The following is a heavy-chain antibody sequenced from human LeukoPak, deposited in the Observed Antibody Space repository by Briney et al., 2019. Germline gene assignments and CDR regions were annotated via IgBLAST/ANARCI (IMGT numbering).Heavy chain of an antibody. CDR2: ISSTSSYI. Sequence: PGGSLRLSCAASGFTFSLYWMNWVRRAPGKGLEWVSSISSTSSYIYYADSMKGRFTISRDNAKNSLYLQMNSLRAEDTAVYYCARALWSGPVYYGMDVWGQGTTVTVSS. D-gene: IGHD3-10*01. CDR3: ARALWSGPVYYGMDV. V-gene: IGHV3-21*01. J-gene: IGHJ6*02. CDR1: GFTFSLYW.